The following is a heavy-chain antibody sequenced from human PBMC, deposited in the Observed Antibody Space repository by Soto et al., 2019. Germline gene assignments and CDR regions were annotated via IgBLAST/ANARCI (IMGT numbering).Heavy chain of an antibody. J-gene: IGHJ4*02. V-gene: IGHV4-59*01. CDR2: IYYSGST. CDR3: ALAAAGTGLFDY. D-gene: IGHD6-13*01. Sequence: QVQLQESGPGLVKPSETLSLTCTVSGGSISSYYWSWIRQPPGKGLEWIGYIYYSGSTIYNPSLKSRVTISVDTSKNQFSLKLSSVTAADTAVYYCALAAAGTGLFDYWGQGTLVTVSS. CDR1: GGSISSYY.